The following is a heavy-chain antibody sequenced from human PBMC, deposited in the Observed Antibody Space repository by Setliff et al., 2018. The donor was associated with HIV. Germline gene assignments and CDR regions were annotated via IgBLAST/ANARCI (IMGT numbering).Heavy chain of an antibody. J-gene: IGHJ4*02. V-gene: IGHV1-69*05. CDR2: IIHIFGTA. CDR1: GGTFSSYT. D-gene: IGHD3-10*01. Sequence: SVKVSCKASGGTFSSYTINWVRQAPGQGLEWMGGIIHIFGTANYAQKFQGRVTITTDESTSTAYMELSSLRSEDTALYYCARTREMVRGVITPAFDYWGLGTLVTVSS. CDR3: ARTREMVRGVITPAFDY.